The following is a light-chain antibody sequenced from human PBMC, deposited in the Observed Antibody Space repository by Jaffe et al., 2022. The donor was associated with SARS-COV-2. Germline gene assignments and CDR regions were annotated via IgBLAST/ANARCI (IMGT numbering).Light chain of an antibody. V-gene: IGLV2-14*03. CDR3: SSYTSVNTVV. CDR2: DVS. CDR1: SGDIGGYNY. J-gene: IGLJ2*01. Sequence: QSALTQPASVSGSPGQSITISCTGTSGDIGGYNYVSWYQQRPGKAPKLILCDVSNRPSGVSNHFSGSKSANTASLTISGLQAEDEADYYCSSYTSVNTVVFGGGTKLTVL.